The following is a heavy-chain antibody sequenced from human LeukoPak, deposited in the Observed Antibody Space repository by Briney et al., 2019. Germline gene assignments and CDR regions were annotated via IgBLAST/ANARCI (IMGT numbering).Heavy chain of an antibody. CDR2: IWYDGSNK. CDR1: GFTFSSYG. D-gene: IGHD6-13*01. V-gene: IGHV3-33*01. CDR3: ARQGSSWYSPGY. Sequence: GGSLRVSCAASGFTFSSYGMHWVRQAPGKGLEWVAVIWYDGSNKYYADSVKGRFTISRDNSKNTLYLQMNSLRAEDTAVYYCARQGSSWYSPGYWGQGTLVTVSS. J-gene: IGHJ4*02.